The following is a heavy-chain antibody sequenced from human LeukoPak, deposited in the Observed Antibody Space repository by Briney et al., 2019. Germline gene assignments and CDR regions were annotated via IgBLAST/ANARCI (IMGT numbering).Heavy chain of an antibody. J-gene: IGHJ4*02. CDR3: ARTTLKYSNYDIDY. Sequence: SETLSLTCTVSGGSISSYYWSWIRQPPGKGLEWIGYIYYSGSINYNPSLKSRVTISVDTSKNQFSLKLSSVTAADTAVYYCARTTLKYSNYDIDYWGQGTLVTVSS. D-gene: IGHD4-11*01. V-gene: IGHV4-59*01. CDR1: GGSISSYY. CDR2: IYYSGSI.